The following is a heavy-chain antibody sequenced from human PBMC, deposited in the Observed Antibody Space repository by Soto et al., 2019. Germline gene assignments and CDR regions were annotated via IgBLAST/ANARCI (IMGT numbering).Heavy chain of an antibody. D-gene: IGHD6-6*01. Sequence: GASVKVSCKASGYTFTSYYIHCVRQAPGQGLEWMGIINPSSGSTNYAQKFQGRLTMTRDTSTTTAYMELSSLRSEDTAVYYCATNLKAVYDYWGQGTLVTVSS. CDR2: INPSSGST. J-gene: IGHJ4*02. CDR3: ATNLKAVYDY. CDR1: GYTFTSYY. V-gene: IGHV1-46*01.